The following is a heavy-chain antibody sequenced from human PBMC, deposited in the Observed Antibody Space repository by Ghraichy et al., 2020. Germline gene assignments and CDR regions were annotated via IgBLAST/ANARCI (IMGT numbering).Heavy chain of an antibody. CDR1: GGSFSGYY. V-gene: IGHV4-34*01. J-gene: IGHJ4*02. D-gene: IGHD5-12*01. CDR2: INHSGST. Sequence: SETLSLTCAVYGGSFSGYYWSWIRQPPGKGLEWIGEINHSGSTNYNPSLKSRVTISVDTSKNQFSLKLSSVTAADTAVYYCARARGGYSGYEGGTGYYFDYWGQGTLVTVSS. CDR3: ARARGGYSGYEGGTGYYFDY.